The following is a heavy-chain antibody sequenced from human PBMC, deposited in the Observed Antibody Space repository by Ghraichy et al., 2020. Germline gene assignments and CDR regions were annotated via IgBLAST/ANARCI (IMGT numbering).Heavy chain of an antibody. J-gene: IGHJ4*02. CDR2: INPSGGST. CDR3: ARDGGEGGLRFLEWLFSD. CDR1: GYTFTSYY. V-gene: IGHV1-46*01. Sequence: ASVKVSCKASGYTFTSYYMHWVRQAPGQGLEWMGIINPSGGSTSYAQKFQGRVTMTRDTSTSTVYMELSSLRSEDTAVYYCARDGGEGGLRFLEWLFSDWGQGTLVTVSS. D-gene: IGHD3-3*01.